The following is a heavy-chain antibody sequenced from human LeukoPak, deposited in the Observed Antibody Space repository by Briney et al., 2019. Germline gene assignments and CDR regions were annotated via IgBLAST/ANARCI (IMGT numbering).Heavy chain of an antibody. CDR1: GGSISSGDYY. CDR2: IYYSGST. J-gene: IGHJ4*02. V-gene: IGHV4-30-4*01. D-gene: IGHD3-10*01. Sequence: SQTLSLTCTVSGGSISSGDYYWSWIRQPPGKGLEWIGYIYYSGSTYYNPSLKSRVTISVDTSKNQFSLKLSSVTAADTAVYYCARGTRYYYGSGSYYYFDYWGQGTLVTVSS. CDR3: ARGTRYYYGSGSYYYFDY.